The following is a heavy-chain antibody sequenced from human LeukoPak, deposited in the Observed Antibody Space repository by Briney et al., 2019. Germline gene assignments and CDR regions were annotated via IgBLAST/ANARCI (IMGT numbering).Heavy chain of an antibody. J-gene: IGHJ4*02. CDR1: GYTFTSNY. CDR2: INPSVGST. D-gene: IGHD1-26*01. V-gene: IGHV1-46*01. CDR3: ARVGGNYPIN. Sequence: ASVKVSCKASGYTFTSNYMLWVRQAPGQGLEWMGIINPSVGSTTYAQKFQGRVTMTRDTSTSTVYMELSSLSSEDPAVYYCARVGGNYPINWGQGSLVTVSA.